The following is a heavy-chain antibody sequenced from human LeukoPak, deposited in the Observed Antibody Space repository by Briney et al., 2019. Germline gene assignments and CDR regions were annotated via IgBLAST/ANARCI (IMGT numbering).Heavy chain of an antibody. J-gene: IGHJ3*02. CDR2: ISSSSSYI. V-gene: IGHV3-21*01. CDR1: GFTFSSYS. Sequence: GGSLRLSCAASGFTFSSYSMNWVRQAPGKGLERVSSISSSSSYIYYADSVKGRFTISRDNAKNSLYLQMNSLRAEDTAVYYCARDRIGYSYGSSAFDIWGQGTMVTVSS. CDR3: ARDRIGYSYGSSAFDI. D-gene: IGHD5-18*01.